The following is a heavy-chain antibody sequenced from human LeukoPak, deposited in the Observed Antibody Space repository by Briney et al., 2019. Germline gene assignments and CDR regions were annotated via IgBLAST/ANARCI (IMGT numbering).Heavy chain of an antibody. CDR3: ARGARAGYNLEPFDY. V-gene: IGHV4-59*08. D-gene: IGHD5-24*01. J-gene: IGHJ4*02. CDR1: GGSMSSYY. CDR2: IYYSGST. Sequence: PSETLSLTCTVSGGSMSSYYWSWIRQPPGKGLEWIGYIYYSGSTQYNPSLKSRVTISVDTSKNQFSLKLSSVTAADTAVYYCARGARAGYNLEPFDYWGQGTLVTVSS.